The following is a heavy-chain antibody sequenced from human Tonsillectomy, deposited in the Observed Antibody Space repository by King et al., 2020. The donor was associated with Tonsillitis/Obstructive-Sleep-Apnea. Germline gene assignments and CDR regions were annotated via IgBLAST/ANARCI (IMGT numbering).Heavy chain of an antibody. V-gene: IGHV5-10-1*03. J-gene: IGHJ4*02. CDR1: GYTFTSYW. CDR3: ASGTMGVEGFDH. D-gene: IGHD1-26*01. Sequence: VQLVESGAEVKKPGESLRISCKGSGYTFTSYWINWVRQMPGKGLEWIWSIDLSDSYTNNSPSFQGHVTISVDKSITTGYLLWSSLKASDTAIYYCASGTMGVEGFDHWGQGTLVTVSA. CDR2: IDLSDSYT.